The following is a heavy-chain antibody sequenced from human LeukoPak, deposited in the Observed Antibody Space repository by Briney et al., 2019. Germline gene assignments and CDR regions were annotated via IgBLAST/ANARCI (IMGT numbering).Heavy chain of an antibody. CDR1: GFTFSSYA. CDR2: ISGSGGST. D-gene: IGHD2-15*01. CDR3: AKDFCSGGSCYSGSDH. J-gene: IGHJ4*02. V-gene: IGHV3-23*01. Sequence: PGGSLRLSCAASGFTFSSYAMNWVRQAPGKGLGWVSVISGSGGSTYYADSVKGRFTISRDNSKNTLYLQMNNLRAEDTAVYYCAKDFCSGGSCYSGSDHWGQGTLVTVSS.